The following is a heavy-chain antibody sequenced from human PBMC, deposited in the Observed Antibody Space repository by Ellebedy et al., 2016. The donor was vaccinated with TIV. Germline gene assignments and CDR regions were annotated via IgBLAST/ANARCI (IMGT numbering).Heavy chain of an antibody. D-gene: IGHD1-26*01. J-gene: IGHJ4*02. V-gene: IGHV3-23*01. CDR1: GFTFSSQT. CDR2: ISGSASNA. CDR3: AKGSWELLSAFDY. Sequence: GESLKISXAASGFTFSSQTMNWVRQAPGKGLEWVSSISGSASNAYYADSVKGRFTISRDNSENTLYLEMSSLRADDTAVYYCAKGSWELLSAFDYWGQGNLVTVSS.